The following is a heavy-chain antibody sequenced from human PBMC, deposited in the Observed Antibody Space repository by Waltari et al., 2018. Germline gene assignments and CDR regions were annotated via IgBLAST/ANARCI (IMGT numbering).Heavy chain of an antibody. CDR3: ASPPPTGGSSFDY. J-gene: IGHJ4*02. Sequence: QLQLQESGPGLVKPSETLSLTCSVSGDSISSNYFRWAWIRRPPGRGLEWIGHISYDGTVYYNPSLNSRATMSIATSRSHFSLKLSSVTAADTAVYYCASPPPTGGSSFDYWGQGAQVTVSS. CDR2: ISYDGTV. D-gene: IGHD3-16*01. V-gene: IGHV4-39*07. CDR1: GDSISSNYFR.